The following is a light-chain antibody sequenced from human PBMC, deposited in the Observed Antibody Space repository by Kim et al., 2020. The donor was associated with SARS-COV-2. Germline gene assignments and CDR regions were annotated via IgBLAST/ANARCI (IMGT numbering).Light chain of an antibody. CDR3: QQYDNLPMYT. V-gene: IGKV1-33*01. CDR2: DAS. Sequence: DIQMTQSPSSLSASVGDRVTITCQASQDISNYLNWYQQKPGKAPKLLIYDASNLEKGVPSRFSGSGSGTDFTFTISSLQPEDIATYYCQQYDNLPMYTFGQGTKLEI. CDR1: QDISNY. J-gene: IGKJ2*01.